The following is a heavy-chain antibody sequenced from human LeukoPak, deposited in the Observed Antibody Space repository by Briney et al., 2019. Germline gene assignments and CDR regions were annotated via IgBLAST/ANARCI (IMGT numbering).Heavy chain of an antibody. V-gene: IGHV1-46*01. Sequence: ASVKVSCKASGYTFTSNYIHWVRQAPGQGLEWMGMIYPRDGSTSYAQKFQGRVTITADESTSTAYMELSSLRSEDTAVYYCARDGYSSGWYGFDYWGQGTLVTVSS. D-gene: IGHD6-19*01. CDR1: GYTFTSNY. J-gene: IGHJ4*02. CDR3: ARDGYSSGWYGFDY. CDR2: IYPRDGST.